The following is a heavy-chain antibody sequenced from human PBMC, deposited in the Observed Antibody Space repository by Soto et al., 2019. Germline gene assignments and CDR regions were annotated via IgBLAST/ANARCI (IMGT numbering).Heavy chain of an antibody. V-gene: IGHV3-48*02. J-gene: IGHJ4*01. CDR3: ARLPKGSVVTG. CDR1: GFSFRYHS. CDR2: ISSSSENI. D-gene: IGHD2-21*02. Sequence: GGSLRLSCVGSGFSFRYHSMNWVRQPPGKGLQWISYISSSSENIYYADSVKGRFTVSRDNAKNTLFLQMNSLRDDDSAIYYCARLPKGSVVTGWGQGSLVTVSS.